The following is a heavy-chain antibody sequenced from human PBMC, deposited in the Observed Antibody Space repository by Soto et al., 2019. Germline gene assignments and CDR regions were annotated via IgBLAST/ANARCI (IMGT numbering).Heavy chain of an antibody. D-gene: IGHD6-13*01. Sequence: SETLCLTCAVYGGSFSGYYWSWIRQPPGKGLEWIGEINHSGSTNYNPSLKSRVTISVDTSKNQFSLQLSSVTAADTAVYYCARLYSTLYYYYGMDVWGQGTTVTVSS. V-gene: IGHV4-34*01. CDR3: ARLYSTLYYYYGMDV. CDR1: GGSFSGYY. CDR2: INHSGST. J-gene: IGHJ6*02.